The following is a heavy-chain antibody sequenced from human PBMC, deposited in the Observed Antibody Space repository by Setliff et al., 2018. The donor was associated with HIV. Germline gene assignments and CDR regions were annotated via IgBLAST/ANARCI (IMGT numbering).Heavy chain of an antibody. CDR3: AIGWSGYYTGIGS. D-gene: IGHD3-3*01. CDR1: GYTFISYA. Sequence: EASVKVSCKASGYTFISYAVYWVRQAPGQGLEWVGWINPNNGNTKYAQNFQGRVSMTTADTSTTTAYMELSSLRSEDTAVYYCAIGWSGYYTGIGSWGQGTLVTVSS. V-gene: IGHV1-18*01. CDR2: INPNNGNT. J-gene: IGHJ5*02.